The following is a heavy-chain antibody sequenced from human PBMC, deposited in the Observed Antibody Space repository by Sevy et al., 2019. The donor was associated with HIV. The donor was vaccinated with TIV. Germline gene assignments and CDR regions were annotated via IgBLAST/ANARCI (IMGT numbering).Heavy chain of an antibody. J-gene: IGHJ3*02. CDR2: ITGSGSTR. Sequence: GGSLRLSCAASGFTFSDYYMSWIRQAPGKGLEWVSYITGSGSTRYYADSVKGRFTISRDNDKNSLYLQMNSLRAEDTAVYYCAREPAADDFDIWGQGTMVTVSS. CDR3: AREPAADDFDI. D-gene: IGHD6-25*01. CDR1: GFTFSDYY. V-gene: IGHV3-11*01.